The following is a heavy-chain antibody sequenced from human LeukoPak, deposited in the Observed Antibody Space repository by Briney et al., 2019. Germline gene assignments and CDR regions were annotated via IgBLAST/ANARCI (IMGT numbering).Heavy chain of an antibody. CDR1: GFTFSSYG. V-gene: IGHV3-33*01. D-gene: IGHD3-9*01. Sequence: GGSLRLSRAASGFTFSSYGMHWVRQAPGKGLEWVAVIWYDGSNKYYADSVKGRFTISRDNSKNTLYLQMNSLRAEDTAVYYCARGYDILTGYNLDYWGQGTLVTVSS. CDR2: IWYDGSNK. J-gene: IGHJ4*02. CDR3: ARGYDILTGYNLDY.